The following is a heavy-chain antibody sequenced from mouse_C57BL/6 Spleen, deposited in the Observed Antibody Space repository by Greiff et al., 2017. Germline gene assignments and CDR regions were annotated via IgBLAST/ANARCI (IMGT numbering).Heavy chain of an antibody. CDR1: GFNIKDDY. Sequence: VQLKESGAELVRPGASVKLSCTASGFNIKDDYMHWVKQRPEQGLEWIGWIDPENGDTEYASKFQGKATITADTSSNTAYLQLSSLTSEDTAVYYCTHGERRFDYWGQGTTLTVSS. CDR3: THGERRFDY. CDR2: IDPENGDT. J-gene: IGHJ2*01. V-gene: IGHV14-4*01.